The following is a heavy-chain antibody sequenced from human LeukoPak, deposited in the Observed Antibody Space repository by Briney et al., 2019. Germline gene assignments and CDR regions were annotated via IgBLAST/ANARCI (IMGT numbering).Heavy chain of an antibody. CDR1: GFIFSSYE. Sequence: GGSPRLSCAASGFIFSSYEMNWVRQAPGKGLEWVSYISSSGSNKYYADSVKGRFTISRDNAKKSLYLQMNSLRAEDTAVYYCARTPTNCGGDCYADNWFDPWGQGTLVTVSS. V-gene: IGHV3-48*03. CDR3: ARTPTNCGGDCYADNWFDP. CDR2: ISSSGSNK. J-gene: IGHJ5*02. D-gene: IGHD2-21*02.